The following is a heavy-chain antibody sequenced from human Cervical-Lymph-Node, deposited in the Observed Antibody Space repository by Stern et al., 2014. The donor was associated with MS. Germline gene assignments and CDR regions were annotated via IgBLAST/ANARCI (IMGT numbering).Heavy chain of an antibody. CDR2: IIPIYGTP. Sequence: VQLVESGAEMKKPGSSVKVSCKASGGTFSNYAFNWVRQAPGQGLEWMGLIIPIYGTPNYAQKFQGRVTIIADESTVYMDLNRLRSEDGAMYYCAIFHPPRWGQGTMVTVSS. V-gene: IGHV1-69*01. CDR3: AIFHPPR. J-gene: IGHJ3*01. CDR1: GGTFSNYA.